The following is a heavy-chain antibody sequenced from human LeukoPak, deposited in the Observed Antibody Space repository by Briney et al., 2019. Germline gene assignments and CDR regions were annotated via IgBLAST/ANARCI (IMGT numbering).Heavy chain of an antibody. CDR1: GGSISSYY. J-gene: IGHJ4*02. CDR3: ARGKQQWPGRGNLYFDY. CDR2: IYTSGST. Sequence: SETLSLTCTVSGGSISSYYWSWIRQPAGKGLEWIGRIYTSGSTNYNPSLKSRVTMSVDTSKNQFSLKLSSVTAADTAVYYCARGKQQWPGRGNLYFDYWGQGTLVTVSS. D-gene: IGHD6-19*01. V-gene: IGHV4-4*07.